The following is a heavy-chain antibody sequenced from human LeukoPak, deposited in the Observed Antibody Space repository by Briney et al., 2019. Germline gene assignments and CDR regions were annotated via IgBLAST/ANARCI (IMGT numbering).Heavy chain of an antibody. CDR1: GYTXTGYY. D-gene: IGHD6-19*01. V-gene: IGHV1-2*02. CDR2: INPNSGGT. J-gene: IGHJ4*02. CDR3: ARATQRQYYFDY. Sequence: GASVKVSCKASGYTXTGYYMHWVRQAPVQGLEWMGWINPNSGGTNYAQKFQGRVTMTRDTSISTAYMELSRLRSDDTAVYYCARATQRQYYFDYWGQGTLVTVSS.